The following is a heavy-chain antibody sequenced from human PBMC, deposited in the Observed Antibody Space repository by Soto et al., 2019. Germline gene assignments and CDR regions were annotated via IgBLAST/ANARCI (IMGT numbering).Heavy chain of an antibody. J-gene: IGHJ4*02. CDR1: VYTFTRYD. D-gene: IGHD4-17*01. CDR3: ARVAMGYGGNSWEYYFDY. Sequence: ASRKVSCKASVYTFTRYDINWVRQATRQGLEWMGWMNPNSGNTGYAQKFQGRVTMTRNTSISTAYMELSSLRSEDTAVYYCARVAMGYGGNSWEYYFDYWGQGTLVTVSS. CDR2: MNPNSGNT. V-gene: IGHV1-8*01.